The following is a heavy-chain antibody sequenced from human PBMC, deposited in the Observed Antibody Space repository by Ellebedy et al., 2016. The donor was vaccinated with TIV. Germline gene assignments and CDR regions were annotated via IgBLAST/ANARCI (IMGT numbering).Heavy chain of an antibody. CDR2: IIPILGIA. V-gene: IGHV1-69*04. CDR1: GGTFSSYA. D-gene: IGHD2-15*01. CDR3: ARDGCSGGSCYSGGDTHFDY. Sequence: ASVKVSCKASGGTFSSYAISWVRQAPGQGLEWMGRIIPILGIANYAQKFQGRVTITADKSTSTAYMELSSLRSEDTAVYYCARDGCSGGSCYSGGDTHFDYWGQGTLVTVSS. J-gene: IGHJ4*02.